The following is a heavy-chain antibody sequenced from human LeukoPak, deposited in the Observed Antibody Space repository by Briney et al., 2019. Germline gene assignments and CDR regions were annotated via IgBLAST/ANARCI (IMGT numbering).Heavy chain of an antibody. D-gene: IGHD1-26*01. CDR2: ISSSGSTI. CDR1: GFTFGDYA. V-gene: IGHV3-11*04. CDR3: ARDPSSSGNYYVFDY. J-gene: IGHJ4*02. Sequence: GGSLRLSCTASGFTFGDYAMSWFRQAPGKGLEWVSYISSSGSTIYYADSVKGRFTISRDNAKNSLYLQMNSLRTDDTAVYYCARDPSSSGNYYVFDYWGQGTLVTVSS.